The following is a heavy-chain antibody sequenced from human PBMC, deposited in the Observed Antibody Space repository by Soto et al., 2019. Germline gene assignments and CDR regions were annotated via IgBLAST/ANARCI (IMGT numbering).Heavy chain of an antibody. CDR3: ASVTRTCISTSCYRYYYGMAV. CDR1: GGSVSSGSYY. Sequence: PSETLSLTCTVSGGSVSSGSYYWSWIRQPPGKGLEWIGYIYYSGSTNYNPSLKSRVTISVDTSKNQFSLKLSSVTAADTAVYYCASVTRTCISTSCYRYYYGMAVWGQGTTVTVSS. J-gene: IGHJ6*02. V-gene: IGHV4-61*01. CDR2: IYYSGST. D-gene: IGHD2-2*02.